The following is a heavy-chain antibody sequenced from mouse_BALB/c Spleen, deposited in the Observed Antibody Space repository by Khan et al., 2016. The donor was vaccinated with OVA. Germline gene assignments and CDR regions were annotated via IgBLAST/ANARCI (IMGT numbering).Heavy chain of an antibody. J-gene: IGHJ2*01. D-gene: IGHD1-1*01. CDR3: ARENYYGYSFAY. V-gene: IGHV3-2*02. CDR2: ISYSGVT. Sequence: EVQLQESGPGLVKPSQSLSLTCTVTGYSIPSGYAWNWIRQFPGNKLEWMGYISYSGVTSYPPSLKSRISITRDTSKNQFFLQLNSVSTEDTATYYCARENYYGYSFAYWGQGTTLTVSS. CDR1: GYSIPSGYA.